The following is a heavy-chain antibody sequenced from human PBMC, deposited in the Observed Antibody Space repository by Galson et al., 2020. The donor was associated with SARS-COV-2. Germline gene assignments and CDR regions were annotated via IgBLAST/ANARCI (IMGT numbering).Heavy chain of an antibody. Sequence: TLSLTCTVSGGSISSGDYYWSWIRQPPGKGLEWIGYIYYSGSTYYNPSLKSRVTISVDTSKNQFSLKLSSVTAADTAVYYCARALRITIFGVVTNFDYWGQGTLVTVSS. J-gene: IGHJ4*02. D-gene: IGHD3-3*01. CDR3: ARALRITIFGVVTNFDY. CDR1: GGSISSGDYY. CDR2: IYYSGST. V-gene: IGHV4-30-4*01.